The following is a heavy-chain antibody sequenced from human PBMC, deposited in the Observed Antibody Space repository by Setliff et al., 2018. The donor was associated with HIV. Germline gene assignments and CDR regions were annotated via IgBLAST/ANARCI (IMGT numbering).Heavy chain of an antibody. D-gene: IGHD2-2*01. V-gene: IGHV3-21*01. CDR2: ISSSSSYI. CDR1: GFTFSSYT. CDR3: ARDLGGIVVVPAAGLDY. Sequence: RLSCAASGFTFSSYTMNWVRQAPGKGLEWVSSISSSSSYIYYADSMKGRFTISRDNAKNSLYLQMNSLRAEDTAVYYCARDLGGIVVVPAAGLDYWGQGTLVTVSS. J-gene: IGHJ4*02.